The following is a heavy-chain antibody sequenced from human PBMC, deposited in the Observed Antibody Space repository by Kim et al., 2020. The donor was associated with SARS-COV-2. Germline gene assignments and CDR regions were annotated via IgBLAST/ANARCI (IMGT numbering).Heavy chain of an antibody. D-gene: IGHD2-2*01. CDR2: INAGNGNT. CDR3: ARTGVVPAAMPHVHDGMDV. J-gene: IGHJ6*02. Sequence: ASVKVSCKASGYTFTSYAMHWVRQAPGQRLEWMGWINAGNGNTKYSQKFQGRVTITRDTSASTAYMELSSLRSEDTAVYYCARTGVVPAAMPHVHDGMDVWGQGTTVTVSS. V-gene: IGHV1-3*01. CDR1: GYTFTSYA.